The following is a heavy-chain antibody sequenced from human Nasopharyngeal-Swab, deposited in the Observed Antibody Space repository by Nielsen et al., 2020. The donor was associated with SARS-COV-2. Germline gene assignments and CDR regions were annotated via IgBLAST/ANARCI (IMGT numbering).Heavy chain of an antibody. Sequence: WIRQPPGKGLDFIVSIYNSGNTDYNPSLKSRIIISVDTSENQFSLKLSSVTAADTAVYYCARTFPFCSSTNCPNWFDPWGQGTLVTVSS. CDR3: ARTFPFCSSTNCPNWFDP. D-gene: IGHD2-2*01. CDR2: IYNSGNT. J-gene: IGHJ5*02. V-gene: IGHV4-31*02.